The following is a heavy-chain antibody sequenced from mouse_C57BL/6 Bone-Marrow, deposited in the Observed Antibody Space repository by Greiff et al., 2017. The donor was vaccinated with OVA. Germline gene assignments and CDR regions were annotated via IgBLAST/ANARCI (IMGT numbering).Heavy chain of an antibody. CDR1: GFTFSSYA. D-gene: IGHD2-13*01. V-gene: IGHV5-4*01. J-gene: IGHJ3*01. CDR3: AREFFDSWFAY. Sequence: DVKLVESGGGLVKPGGSLKLSCAASGFTFSSYAMSWVRQTPEKRLEWVATISDGGSYTYYPDNVKGRFTISRDNAKNNLYLQMSHLKSEDTAMYYCAREFFDSWFAYWGQGTLVTVSA. CDR2: ISDGGSYT.